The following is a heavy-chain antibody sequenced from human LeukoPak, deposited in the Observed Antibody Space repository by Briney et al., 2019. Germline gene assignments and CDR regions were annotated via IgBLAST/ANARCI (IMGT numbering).Heavy chain of an antibody. D-gene: IGHD6-19*01. CDR2: IYYSGST. J-gene: IGHJ4*02. Sequence: SETLSLTCTVSGGSISSYYWSWIRQPPGKGLEWIGYIYYSGSTNYNPSLKSRVTISVDTSKNQFSLKLSSVTAAETAVYYCARGTLYSGWSYYFDSWGQGTLVPVSS. CDR3: ARGTLYSGWSYYFDS. CDR1: GGSISSYY. V-gene: IGHV4-59*01.